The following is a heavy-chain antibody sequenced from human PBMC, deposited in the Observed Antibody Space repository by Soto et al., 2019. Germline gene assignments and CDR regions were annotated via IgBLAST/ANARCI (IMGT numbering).Heavy chain of an antibody. CDR2: ISRSSGSI. V-gene: IGHV3-21*01. D-gene: IGHD3-3*01. Sequence: PGGSLRLSCVVSGFTFSNYDMSWVRQAPGKGLEWVSSISRSSGSISYADSAKGRFTISRDNAKNSLYLQMNSLRAEDTAVYYCARGGDFWRAAGMDVWGQGTTVTVSS. CDR1: GFTFSNYD. CDR3: ARGGDFWRAAGMDV. J-gene: IGHJ6*02.